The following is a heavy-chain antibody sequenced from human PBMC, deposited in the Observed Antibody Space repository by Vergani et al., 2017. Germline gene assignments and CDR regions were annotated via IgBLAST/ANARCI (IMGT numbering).Heavy chain of an antibody. J-gene: IGHJ3*02. CDR2: IYSSGTT. CDR3: AREGEGGRAFNI. CDR1: GASSSSSTYY. V-gene: IGHV4-39*02. Sequence: QLQLQESGPGLVKASETLSLTCTVSGASSSSSTYYWGWIRQSPGKGLEWIGTIYSSGTTYYNPSLKSRLTISVDTSKNQFSLKLGSVTAADTAVYYCAREGEGGRAFNIWGQGTMVTVSS. D-gene: IGHD3-16*01.